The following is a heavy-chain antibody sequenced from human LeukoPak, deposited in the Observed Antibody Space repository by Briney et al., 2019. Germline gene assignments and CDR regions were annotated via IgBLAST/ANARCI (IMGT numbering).Heavy chain of an antibody. CDR3: VSETFAVLKMGAFYI. Sequence: ASVKVSCKASGYTFTGFYIHWVRQSPAQGLEWMGWINPDTGATNYAQKFQGRVTMTRDTSITTAYMEPSGLRSDDTAVYYCVSETFAVLKMGAFYIWGQGTMVTVS. CDR1: GYTFTGFY. D-gene: IGHD5-24*01. V-gene: IGHV1-2*02. CDR2: INPDTGAT. J-gene: IGHJ3*02.